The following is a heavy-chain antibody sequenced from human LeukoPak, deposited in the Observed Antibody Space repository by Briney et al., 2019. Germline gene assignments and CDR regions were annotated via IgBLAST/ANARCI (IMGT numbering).Heavy chain of an antibody. CDR1: GVSISSYY. D-gene: IGHD1-26*01. V-gene: IGHV4-59*01. CDR2: IYYSGST. Sequence: TSETLSLTCTVSGVSISSYYWSWIRQPPGKGLEWIGYIYYSGSTSYNPSLKSRVTISVDTSKNQFSLKLSSVTAADTAVYYCARGYSGSYGRFDYWGQGTLVTVSS. J-gene: IGHJ4*02. CDR3: ARGYSGSYGRFDY.